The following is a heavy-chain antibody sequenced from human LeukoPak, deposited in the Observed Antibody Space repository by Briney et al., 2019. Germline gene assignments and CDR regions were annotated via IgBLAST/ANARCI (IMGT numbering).Heavy chain of an antibody. D-gene: IGHD2-2*01. CDR3: ARGFYCSSTSCLRGDAFDI. J-gene: IGHJ3*02. Sequence: SVKVSCKASGGTFSSYAISWVRQAPGQGLEWMGGIIPIFGTANYAQKFQGRVTITTDESTSTAYMELSSLRSEDTAVYYCARGFYCSSTSCLRGDAFDIWGQGTMVTVSS. CDR1: GGTFSSYA. V-gene: IGHV1-69*05. CDR2: IIPIFGTA.